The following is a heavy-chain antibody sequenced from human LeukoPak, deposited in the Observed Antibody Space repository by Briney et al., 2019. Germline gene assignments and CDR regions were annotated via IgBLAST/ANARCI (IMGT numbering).Heavy chain of an antibody. CDR3: AKLGIVVVVAATTWFDP. V-gene: IGHV3-23*01. J-gene: IGHJ5*02. Sequence: GGSLRLSCAASGFTFSSYAMSWVRQAPGKGLEWVSAISGSGGSTYYADSVKGRFTISRDNSKNTLYLQMNSLKAEDTAVYYCAKLGIVVVVAATTWFDPWGQGTLVTVSS. CDR1: GFTFSSYA. CDR2: ISGSGGST. D-gene: IGHD2-15*01.